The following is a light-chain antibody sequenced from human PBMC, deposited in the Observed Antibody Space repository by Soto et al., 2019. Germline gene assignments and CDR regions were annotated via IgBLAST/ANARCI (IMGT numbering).Light chain of an antibody. J-gene: IGKJ4*01. Sequence: MQMTQSPSSLSASVGDRVTITCRASQGVRDDVGWYQQKPGKAPKLLIYSASTLQSGVPSRFSGSGSGTDFTLTTSGLQPEDFATYYCLQESNYPLTFGGGTKVDIK. CDR1: QGVRDD. V-gene: IGKV1-6*01. CDR2: SAS. CDR3: LQESNYPLT.